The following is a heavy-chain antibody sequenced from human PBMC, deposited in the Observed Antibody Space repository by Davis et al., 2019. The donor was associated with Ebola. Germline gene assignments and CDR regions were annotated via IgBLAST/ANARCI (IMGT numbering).Heavy chain of an antibody. J-gene: IGHJ4*02. CDR3: AKGSVAMALFDY. D-gene: IGHD6-19*01. Sequence: GESLKISCAASGFTFSSYSMNWVRQAPGKGLEWVSVISGSGGSTYYADSVKGRFTISRDNSKNTLYLQVNSLRAEDTAVYYCAKGSVAMALFDYWGQGTLVTVSS. CDR1: GFTFSSYS. V-gene: IGHV3-23*01. CDR2: ISGSGGST.